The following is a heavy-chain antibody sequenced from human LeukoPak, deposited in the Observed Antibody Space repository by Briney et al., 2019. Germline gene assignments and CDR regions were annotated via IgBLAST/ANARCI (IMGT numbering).Heavy chain of an antibody. CDR2: IWYGGGNK. V-gene: IGHV3-33*01. Sequence: GGSLRLSCAASGFTFSGYGMHWVRQAPGKGLEWVAVIWYGGGNKYYADSVKGRFTISRDNSKNTLYLQMNSLRAEDTAVYYCARNHDCGGDCYPGVVDYWGQGTLVTVSS. D-gene: IGHD2-21*02. CDR1: GFTFSGYG. J-gene: IGHJ4*02. CDR3: ARNHDCGGDCYPGVVDY.